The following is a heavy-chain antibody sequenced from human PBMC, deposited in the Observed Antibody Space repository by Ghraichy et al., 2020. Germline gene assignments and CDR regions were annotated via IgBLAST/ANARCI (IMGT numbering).Heavy chain of an antibody. Sequence: SETLSLTCTVSGGSISTNTYYWGWIRQPPGKGLEWIGSIYYSGATYYNPSLKSRVTLSVDTSKNQFSLRLNSVTAADMAVYYCVGTMWRWLQFFEHWGRGTPVTVSS. CDR2: IYYSGAT. D-gene: IGHD5-24*01. J-gene: IGHJ4*02. V-gene: IGHV4-39*01. CDR1: GGSISTNTYY. CDR3: VGTMWRWLQFFEH.